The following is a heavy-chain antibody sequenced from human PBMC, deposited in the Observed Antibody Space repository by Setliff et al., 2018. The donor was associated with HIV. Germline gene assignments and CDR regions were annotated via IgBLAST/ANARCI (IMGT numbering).Heavy chain of an antibody. CDR1: GYTFTSYA. CDR3: SRDRSATWTPTTY. CDR2: INTNTGNP. D-gene: IGHD6-25*01. V-gene: IGHV1-18*01. J-gene: IGHJ4*02. Sequence: ASVKVSCKASGYTFTSYAMNWVRQAPGQGLEWMGWINTNTGNPTYAQKFQDRVTMTIDTSASTAYMELRSLTSDDTAMYYCSRDRSATWTPTTYWGQGTLVTVSS.